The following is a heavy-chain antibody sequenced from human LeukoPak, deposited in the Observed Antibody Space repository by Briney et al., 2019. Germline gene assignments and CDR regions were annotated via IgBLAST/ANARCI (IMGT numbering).Heavy chain of an antibody. CDR1: GFTFSSYS. Sequence: SGGSLRLSCAASGFTFSSYSMNWVRQAPGKGLEWVSSISSSSSSYIYYADSVKGRFTISRDNAKNSLYLQMNSLRAEDTAVYYCARDLGGGTENYFDYWGQGTLVTVSS. D-gene: IGHD2-15*01. CDR2: ISSSSSSYI. V-gene: IGHV3-21*01. J-gene: IGHJ4*02. CDR3: ARDLGGGTENYFDY.